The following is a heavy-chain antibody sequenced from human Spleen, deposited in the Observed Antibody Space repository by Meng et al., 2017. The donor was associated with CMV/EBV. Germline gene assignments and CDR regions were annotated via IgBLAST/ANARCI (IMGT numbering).Heavy chain of an antibody. CDR1: GYTFTAHY. J-gene: IGHJ6*02. Sequence: ASVKVSCKASGYTFTAHYFHWVRQAPGQGLEWMGWINPNSGGTTYAQKFQGRVTMTGDTSITTAYMEVSRLRSDDMAVYYCARVKRYCTGGSCSSTGYYGMDVWGQGTTVTVSS. D-gene: IGHD2-15*01. CDR2: INPNSGGT. CDR3: ARVKRYCTGGSCSSTGYYGMDV. V-gene: IGHV1-2*02.